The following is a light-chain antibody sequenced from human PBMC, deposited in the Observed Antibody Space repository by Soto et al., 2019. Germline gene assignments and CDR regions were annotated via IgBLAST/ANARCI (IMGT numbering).Light chain of an antibody. CDR1: QSVSSY. Sequence: EIVLTQSPVTLSLSPGARATLSCRASQSVSSYLAWYQQKPGQAPRLLIYDASNRATGIPARFSGGVSGTDFTLTIDNLEPEDFAIYYCQQRSNWPPITFGQGTRLEIK. J-gene: IGKJ5*01. CDR2: DAS. V-gene: IGKV3-11*01. CDR3: QQRSNWPPIT.